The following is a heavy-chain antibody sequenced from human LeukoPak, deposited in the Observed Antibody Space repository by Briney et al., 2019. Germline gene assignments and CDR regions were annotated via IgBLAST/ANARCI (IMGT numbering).Heavy chain of an antibody. J-gene: IGHJ4*02. V-gene: IGHV3-23*01. Sequence: GGSLRLSCAASGFTFSSYWMSWVRQAPGKGLEWVSAISGSGGSTYYADSVKGRFTISRDNSKNTLYLQMNSLRAEDTAVYYCAKDPMLGVNYYFDYWGQGTLVTVSS. CDR2: ISGSGGST. CDR1: GFTFSSYW. D-gene: IGHD3-16*01. CDR3: AKDPMLGVNYYFDY.